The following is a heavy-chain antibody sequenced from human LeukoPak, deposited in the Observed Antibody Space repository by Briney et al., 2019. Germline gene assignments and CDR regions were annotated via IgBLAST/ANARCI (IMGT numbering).Heavy chain of an antibody. CDR2: ISAYNSNT. Sequence: ASVKVSCKASDYTFSTYGITWVRQAPGQGLEWMGWISAYNSNTNYEQKLQGRATMTTDTSTSTAYLELKSLRSDDTAVYYCARASGSYCSSTSCNDAFDIWGQGTMVTVS. J-gene: IGHJ3*02. D-gene: IGHD2-2*01. V-gene: IGHV1-18*01. CDR3: ARASGSYCSSTSCNDAFDI. CDR1: DYTFSTYG.